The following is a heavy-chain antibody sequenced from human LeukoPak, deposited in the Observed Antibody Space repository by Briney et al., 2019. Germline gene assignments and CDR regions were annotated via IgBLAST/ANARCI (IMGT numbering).Heavy chain of an antibody. J-gene: IGHJ4*02. CDR2: IIPIFGTA. D-gene: IGHD2-2*01. CDR3: AAPQDKYCSSTSCYLASFDY. CDR1: GYTFTSYG. Sequence: ASVKVSCKASGYTFTSYGISWVRQAPGQGLEWMGGIIPIFGTANYAQKFQGRVTITADESTSTAYMELSSLRSEDTAVYYCAAPQDKYCSSTSCYLASFDYWGQGTLVTVSS. V-gene: IGHV1-69*13.